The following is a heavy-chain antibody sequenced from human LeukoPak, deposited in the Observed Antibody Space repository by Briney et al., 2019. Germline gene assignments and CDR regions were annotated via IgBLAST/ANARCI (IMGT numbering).Heavy chain of an antibody. V-gene: IGHV1-8*01. CDR3: ARVGTYYYDSSGYLRPLDY. J-gene: IGHJ4*02. Sequence: ASVKVSCKASGYTFTSYDINWVRQATGQGLEWMGWMNPNSGNTGYAQKFQGRVTMTRDTSISTAYMELSRLRSDDTAVYYCARVGTYYYDSSGYLRPLDYWGQGTLVTVSS. CDR1: GYTFTSYD. D-gene: IGHD3-22*01. CDR2: MNPNSGNT.